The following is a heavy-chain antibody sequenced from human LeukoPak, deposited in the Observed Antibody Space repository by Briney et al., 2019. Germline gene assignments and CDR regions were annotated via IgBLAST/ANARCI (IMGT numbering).Heavy chain of an antibody. CDR2: INPNSGGT. V-gene: IGHV1-2*06. D-gene: IGHD2-15*01. J-gene: IGHJ4*02. CDR1: GYTFTGYY. CDR3: ARDSQYCSGGSCYGY. Sequence: VASVKVSCKASGYTFTGYYMHWVRQAPGQGFEWMGRINPNSGGTNYAQKFRGRVTMTRDTSISTAYMELSSLRSEDTAVYYCARDSQYCSGGSCYGYWGQGTLVTVSS.